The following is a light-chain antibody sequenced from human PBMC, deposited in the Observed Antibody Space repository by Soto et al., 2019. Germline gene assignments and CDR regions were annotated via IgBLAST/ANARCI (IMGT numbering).Light chain of an antibody. Sequence: SYELSQPPSVSMAPGQTATLTGGGNNIGSKSVHWYLQKPGQAPVLVVRDDTGRASGIPERFSGSNSGSTATLTISRVEAGDEDDYYCQLWDSGSDPVVFGGGTKLTVL. V-gene: IGLV3-21*02. J-gene: IGLJ2*01. CDR3: QLWDSGSDPVV. CDR2: DDT. CDR1: NIGSKS.